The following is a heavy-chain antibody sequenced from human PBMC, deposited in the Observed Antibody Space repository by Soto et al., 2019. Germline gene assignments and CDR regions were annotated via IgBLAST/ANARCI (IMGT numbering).Heavy chain of an antibody. J-gene: IGHJ3*01. V-gene: IGHV4-59*01. Sequence: QVQLQESGPGLVEPSETLSLTCTVSGGSISSYYWSWIRQPPGKGLEWIGYISYTGSTNYNPSLKSRVTILADTSKNHFTLNLSSLTAADTAVYYCARWADGRRTVTRITAFDFWGQGTMVTVSS. CDR2: ISYTGST. CDR1: GGSISSYY. D-gene: IGHD4-17*01. CDR3: ARWADGRRTVTRITAFDF.